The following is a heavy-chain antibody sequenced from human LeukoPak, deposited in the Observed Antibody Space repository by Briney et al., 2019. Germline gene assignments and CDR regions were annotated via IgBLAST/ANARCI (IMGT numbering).Heavy chain of an antibody. CDR1: GGSISSYY. CDR2: IYTSGST. CDR3: ARGLKTPGWFDP. Sequence: PSETLSLTCTVSGGSISSYYWSWIRQPAGKGLEWIGRIYTSGSTNYNPSLKSRVIMSVDTSKNQFSLKLSSVTATDTAVYYCARGLKTPGWFDPWGQGTLVTVSS. J-gene: IGHJ5*02. V-gene: IGHV4-4*07.